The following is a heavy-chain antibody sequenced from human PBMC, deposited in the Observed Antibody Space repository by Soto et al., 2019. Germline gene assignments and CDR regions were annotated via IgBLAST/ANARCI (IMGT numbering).Heavy chain of an antibody. V-gene: IGHV5-51*01. CDR3: ATRYDFWSGYYDAFDI. D-gene: IGHD3-3*01. CDR2: IYPGDSDT. J-gene: IGHJ3*02. CDR1: GYSFTSYW. Sequence: GESLKISCKGSGYSFTSYWIGWVRQMPGKGLEWMGIIYPGDSDTSYSPSFQGQFTISADKSISTAYLQWSSLKASDTAMYYCATRYDFWSGYYDAFDIWGQGTMVTVSS.